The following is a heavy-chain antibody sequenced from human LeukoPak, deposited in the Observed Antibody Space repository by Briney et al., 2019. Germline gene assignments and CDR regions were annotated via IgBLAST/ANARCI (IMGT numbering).Heavy chain of an antibody. Sequence: GGSLRLSCAASGFTFDDYAMHWARQAPGKGLEWVSGISWNSGSIGYADSVKGRFTISRDNAKNSLYLQMNSLRAEDTALYYCAKDLGSRGLVFGYDILTGYFDYWGQGTLVTVSS. J-gene: IGHJ4*02. CDR2: ISWNSGSI. CDR3: AKDLGSRGLVFGYDILTGYFDY. CDR1: GFTFDDYA. V-gene: IGHV3-9*01. D-gene: IGHD3-9*01.